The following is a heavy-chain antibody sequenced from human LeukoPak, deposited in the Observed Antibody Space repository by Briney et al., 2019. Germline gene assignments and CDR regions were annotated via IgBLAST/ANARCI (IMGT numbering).Heavy chain of an antibody. CDR3: ARAVYSSSFPPFEYYYGMDV. V-gene: IGHV1-18*01. Sequence: ASVKVSCKASGYTFTSYGISWVRQAPGQGLEWMGWISAYNGNTNYAQKLQGRVTMTTGTSTSTAYMELRSLRSDDTAVYYCARAVYSSSFPPFEYYYGMDVWGQGTTVTVS. J-gene: IGHJ6*02. D-gene: IGHD6-6*01. CDR1: GYTFTSYG. CDR2: ISAYNGNT.